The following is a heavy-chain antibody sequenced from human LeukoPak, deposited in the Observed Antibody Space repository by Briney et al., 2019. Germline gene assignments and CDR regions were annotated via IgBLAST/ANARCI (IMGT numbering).Heavy chain of an antibody. D-gene: IGHD6-19*01. Sequence: PGGSPRLSCAASGFTFSSYSMNWVRQAPGRGLEWVSYISSSSSTIYFADSVKGRFTISRDNAKNSLYLQMNSLRAEDTAVYYCARDHSSGRPAFDYWGQGTLVTVSS. CDR2: ISSSSSTI. J-gene: IGHJ4*02. CDR1: GFTFSSYS. V-gene: IGHV3-48*01. CDR3: ARDHSSGRPAFDY.